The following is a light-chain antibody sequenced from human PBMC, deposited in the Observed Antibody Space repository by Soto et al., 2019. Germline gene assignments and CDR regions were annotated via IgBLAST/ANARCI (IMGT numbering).Light chain of an antibody. Sequence: EIVLTQSPATLSLSPGNRGTLSCRASQRVSGYLAWYQQKPGQAPRLLIYDAFNRATGIPARFSGSRSGTDFTMTSTSREPEDFAIYYCQQRSNWPSTFGGGTKVEI. V-gene: IGKV3-11*01. CDR2: DAF. CDR1: QRVSGY. J-gene: IGKJ4*01. CDR3: QQRSNWPST.